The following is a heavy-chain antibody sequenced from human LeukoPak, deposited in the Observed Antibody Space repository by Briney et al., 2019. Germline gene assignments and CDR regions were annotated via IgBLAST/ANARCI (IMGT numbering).Heavy chain of an antibody. V-gene: IGHV3-21*01. Sequence: GGSLRLSCAASGFTYTSYSMNWVRQAPGKGLEWVSSITGSGTYIYYADSVKGRFTISRDNAKNSVYLQMNNLRAEDTAVFYCARGISYGSGYYGDAFDFWGQGTMVTVSS. CDR2: ITGSGTYI. J-gene: IGHJ3*01. CDR1: GFTYTSYS. D-gene: IGHD6-25*01. CDR3: ARGISYGSGYYGDAFDF.